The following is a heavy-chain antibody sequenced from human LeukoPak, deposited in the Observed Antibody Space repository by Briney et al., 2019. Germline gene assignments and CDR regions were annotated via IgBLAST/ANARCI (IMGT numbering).Heavy chain of an antibody. CDR2: INHSGST. Sequence: SETLSLNCAVYGGSFSGYYWSWIRQPPGKGLEWIGEINHSGSTNYNPSLKSRVTISVDTSKNQFSLKLSSVTAADTAVYYCARGRGYYDYVWGSYRHDKYFDCWGQGTLVTVSS. V-gene: IGHV4-34*01. CDR3: ARGRGYYDYVWGSYRHDKYFDC. D-gene: IGHD3-16*02. J-gene: IGHJ4*02. CDR1: GGSFSGYY.